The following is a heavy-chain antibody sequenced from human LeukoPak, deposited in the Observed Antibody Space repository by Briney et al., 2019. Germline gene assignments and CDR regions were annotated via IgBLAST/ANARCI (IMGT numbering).Heavy chain of an antibody. Sequence: GGSLRLSCAASGFTFSSYEMKWVRQAPGKGLEGVSYISSSGSTIYYADSMKGRFTISRDNAKNSLYLQMNSLRAEDTAVYYCARVGTYCSSTSCHDFDYWGQGTLVTVSS. V-gene: IGHV3-48*03. CDR3: ARVGTYCSSTSCHDFDY. CDR2: ISSSGSTI. J-gene: IGHJ4*02. CDR1: GFTFSSYE. D-gene: IGHD2-2*01.